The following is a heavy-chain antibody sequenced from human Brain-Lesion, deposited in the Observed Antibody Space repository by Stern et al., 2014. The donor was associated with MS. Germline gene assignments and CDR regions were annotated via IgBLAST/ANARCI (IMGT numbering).Heavy chain of an antibody. J-gene: IGHJ3*02. CDR1: GFRFSSYA. CDR3: AKGVWGSYLNAFDM. D-gene: IGHD3-16*02. Sequence: EMQLVESGGGFVQPGGSLRLSCAASGFRFSSYAMSWVRQTPGKGLAWVSGISGSGGSTYYADSVKGRFTISRDKSKNTLFLQMNSLRAEDTAVYYCAKGVWGSYLNAFDMWGQGTMVTVSS. CDR2: ISGSGGST. V-gene: IGHV3-23*04.